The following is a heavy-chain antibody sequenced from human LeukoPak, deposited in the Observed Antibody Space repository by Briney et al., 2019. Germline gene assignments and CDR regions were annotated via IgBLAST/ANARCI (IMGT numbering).Heavy chain of an antibody. V-gene: IGHV3-11*03. Sequence: PGGSLRLSCAVSGFTFSDYYMSWIRQAPGKGLEWVSYISSSNSYTNYADSVKGRCTISRDNAKNSLYLQMNSLRAEDTAVYYCAGFPGPGSYFVDYYYGMDVWGQGTTVTVSS. D-gene: IGHD3-10*01. J-gene: IGHJ6*02. CDR3: AGFPGPGSYFVDYYYGMDV. CDR1: GFTFSDYY. CDR2: ISSSNSYT.